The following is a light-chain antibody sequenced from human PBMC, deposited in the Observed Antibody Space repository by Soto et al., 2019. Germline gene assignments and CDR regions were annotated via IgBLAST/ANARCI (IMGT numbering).Light chain of an antibody. Sequence: QSALTQPASVSGSPGQSITISCTGTSTDPATYDLVSWYQQHPGKAPQLIIYEVAKRPSGVSARFSGSQSGDTASLTISGLQAADEAYYYCSSYTSSSLYVFGTGTKVTVL. CDR1: STDPATYDL. CDR2: EVA. J-gene: IGLJ1*01. CDR3: SSYTSSSLYV. V-gene: IGLV2-14*02.